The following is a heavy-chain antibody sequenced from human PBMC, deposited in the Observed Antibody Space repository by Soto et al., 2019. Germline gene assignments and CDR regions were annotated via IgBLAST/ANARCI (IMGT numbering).Heavy chain of an antibody. Sequence: QVQLVQSGAEVKKPGSSVKVSCKASGGTFSSYAISWVRQAPGQGLEWMGGIIPIFGTANYAQKFQGRVTITADESTSPDYMELGSLRSEDTAVYYCARVNGDSSGDYPAFDYWGQGALVTVS. CDR3: ARVNGDSSGDYPAFDY. V-gene: IGHV1-69*12. D-gene: IGHD3-22*01. CDR2: IIPIFGTA. CDR1: GGTFSSYA. J-gene: IGHJ4*02.